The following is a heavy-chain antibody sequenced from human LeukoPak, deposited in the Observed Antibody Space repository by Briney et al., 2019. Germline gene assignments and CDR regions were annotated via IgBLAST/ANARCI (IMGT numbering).Heavy chain of an antibody. D-gene: IGHD2/OR15-2a*01. CDR2: IYYSGST. Sequence: SQTLSLTCTVSGGSISSGDYYWSWIRQPPGKGLEWIGYIYYSGSTYYNPSLKSRVTISVDTPKNQFSLKLSSVTAADTAVYYCAREGRTTLDAFDIWGQGTMVTVSS. V-gene: IGHV4-30-4*08. CDR1: GGSISSGDYY. CDR3: AREGRTTLDAFDI. J-gene: IGHJ3*02.